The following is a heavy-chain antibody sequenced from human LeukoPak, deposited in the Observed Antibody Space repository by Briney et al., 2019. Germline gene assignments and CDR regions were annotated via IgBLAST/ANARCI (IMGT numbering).Heavy chain of an antibody. J-gene: IGHJ4*02. CDR2: IWYDGSNK. D-gene: IGHD1-26*01. Sequence: GGSLRLSYAASGFTFNEFGVHWVRQAPGQGLEWVALIWYDGSNKYYGDSVKGRFTISRDNSKNTVYLQMNSLRVEDTAIYYCARDRPTGSYYSIDYWGQGTLATVSS. V-gene: IGHV3-33*01. CDR3: ARDRPTGSYYSIDY. CDR1: GFTFNEFG.